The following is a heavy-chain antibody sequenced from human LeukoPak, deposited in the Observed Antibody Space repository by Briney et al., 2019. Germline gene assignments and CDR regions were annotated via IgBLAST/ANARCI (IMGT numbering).Heavy chain of an antibody. Sequence: GGSLRLSCAASGFTFSDYYMSWIRQAPGKGLGWVSYISSSGSTIYYADSVKGRFTISRDNAKNSLYLQMNSLRAEDTAVYYCARAYSSSRPFFDYWGQGTLVTVSS. V-gene: IGHV3-11*04. CDR2: ISSSGSTI. CDR3: ARAYSSSRPFFDY. CDR1: GFTFSDYY. J-gene: IGHJ4*02. D-gene: IGHD6-13*01.